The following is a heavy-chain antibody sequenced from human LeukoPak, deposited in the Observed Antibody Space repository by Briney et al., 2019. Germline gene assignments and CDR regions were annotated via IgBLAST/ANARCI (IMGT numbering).Heavy chain of an antibody. J-gene: IGHJ4*02. CDR2: IYYSGRT. Sequence: SETLSLPCSVSGVSISSIRYYWGWTRQPPGKGLEWIGSIYYSGRTYYNPSLKSRVTISVDTSKNQFSLKLSSVTAADTAVYYCASDHYYGSGIFDYWGQGTLVTVSS. V-gene: IGHV4-39*01. CDR1: GVSISSIRYY. D-gene: IGHD3-10*01. CDR3: ASDHYYGSGIFDY.